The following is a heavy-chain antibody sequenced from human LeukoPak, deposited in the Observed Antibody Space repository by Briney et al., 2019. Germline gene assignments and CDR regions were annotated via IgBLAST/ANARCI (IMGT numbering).Heavy chain of an antibody. V-gene: IGHV3-15*01. CDR1: GFTFSNAW. D-gene: IGHD3-22*01. CDR2: IKSKTDGGTT. Sequence: PGGSLRLSCAASGFTFSNAWMSWVRQAPGKGLEWVGRIKSKTDGGTTDYAAPVKGRFTISRDDSKNTLYLQMNSLKTEDTAVYYCTRGLGGYYYGGDYWGQGTLVTVSS. CDR3: TRGLGGYYYGGDY. J-gene: IGHJ4*02.